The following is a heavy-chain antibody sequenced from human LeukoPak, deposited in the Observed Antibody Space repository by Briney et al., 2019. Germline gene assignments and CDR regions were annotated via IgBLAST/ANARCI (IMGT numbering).Heavy chain of an antibody. Sequence: SETLSLTCAVYGGSFSGYYWSWIRQPPGKGLEWIGGINHSGSTNYSPSLKSRVTISVDTSKNQFSLKLSSVTAADTAVYYCARARGGSGSLKAFDIWGQGTMVTVSS. D-gene: IGHD3-10*01. CDR3: ARARGGSGSLKAFDI. J-gene: IGHJ3*02. V-gene: IGHV4-34*01. CDR2: INHSGST. CDR1: GGSFSGYY.